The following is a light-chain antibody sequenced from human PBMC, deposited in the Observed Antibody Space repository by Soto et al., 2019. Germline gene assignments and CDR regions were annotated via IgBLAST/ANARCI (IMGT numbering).Light chain of an antibody. CDR3: HQYSSSPWT. V-gene: IGKV3-20*01. Sequence: EIVLTQSPGTLSLSPGERATLSCRASQSVSHSHLAWYQQRPGQAPRLLVYGATSRASDIPDTFSGRGSGTDFTLTISRLEPEDFAVYYCHQYSSSPWTFGQGTTVETK. J-gene: IGKJ1*01. CDR1: QSVSHSH. CDR2: GAT.